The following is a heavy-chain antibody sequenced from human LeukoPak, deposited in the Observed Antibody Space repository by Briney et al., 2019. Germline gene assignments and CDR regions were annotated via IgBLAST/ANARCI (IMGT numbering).Heavy chain of an antibody. CDR3: ARGVVAAPQTFDY. Sequence: SETLSLTCTVSGGSTSSYYWSWIRQPPGKGLEWIGRIFTSGIISGNTNYNPSLESRVTISVDTSKNQFSLKLSSVTAADTAVYYCARGVVAAPQTFDYWGQGTLVTVSS. CDR2: IFTSGIISGNT. D-gene: IGHD2-15*01. CDR1: GGSTSSYY. V-gene: IGHV4-4*07. J-gene: IGHJ4*02.